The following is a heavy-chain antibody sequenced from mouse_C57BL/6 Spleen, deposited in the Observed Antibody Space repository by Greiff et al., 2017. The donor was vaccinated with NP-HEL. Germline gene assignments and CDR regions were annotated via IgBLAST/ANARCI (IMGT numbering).Heavy chain of an antibody. V-gene: IGHV1-82*01. CDR1: GYAFSSSW. D-gene: IGHD2-4*01. J-gene: IGHJ3*01. CDR2: IYPGDGDT. CDR3: ANYDYDDGGVAY. Sequence: VKLMESGPELVKPGASVKISCKASGYAFSSSWMNWVKQRPGKGLEWIGRIYPGDGDTNYNGKFKGKATLTADTSSSTAYMQLSSLTSEDSAVYFCANYDYDDGGVAYWGQGTLVTVSA.